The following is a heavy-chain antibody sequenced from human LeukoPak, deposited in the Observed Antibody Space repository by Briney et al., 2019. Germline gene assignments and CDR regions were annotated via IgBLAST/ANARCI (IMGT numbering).Heavy chain of an antibody. D-gene: IGHD6-13*01. CDR1: GFTFDEYA. CDR3: AKAQPYSSSWYYFDY. Sequence: GGSLRLSCAASGFTFDEYAMHWLRQAPGKGLEWVSLISWDGGSTYYADSVKGRFTISRDNSKNSLYLQMNSLRAEDTALYYCAKAQPYSSSWYYFDYWGQGTLVTVSS. V-gene: IGHV3-43D*03. CDR2: ISWDGGST. J-gene: IGHJ4*02.